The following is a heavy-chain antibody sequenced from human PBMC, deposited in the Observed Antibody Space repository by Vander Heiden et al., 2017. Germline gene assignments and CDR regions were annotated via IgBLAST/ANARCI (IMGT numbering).Heavy chain of an antibody. J-gene: IGHJ5*02. V-gene: IGHV4-31*03. Sequence: QVQLQESGPGLVKPSQTLSLTCTVSGGSISSGGYCWSWIRQHPGKGLEWIGYIYYSGSTYYNPSLKSRVTISVDTSKNQFSLKLSSVTAADTAVYYCARYGDYVGWFDPWGQGTLVTVSS. D-gene: IGHD4-17*01. CDR1: GGSISSGGYC. CDR2: IYYSGST. CDR3: ARYGDYVGWFDP.